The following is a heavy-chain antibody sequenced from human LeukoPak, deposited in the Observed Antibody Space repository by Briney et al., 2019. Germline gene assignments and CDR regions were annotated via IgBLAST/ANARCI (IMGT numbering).Heavy chain of an antibody. CDR3: VKGRSDFDY. CDR1: GFTFSSYD. V-gene: IGHV3-23*01. CDR2: ISTSGGST. J-gene: IGHJ4*02. Sequence: GGSLRLSCAASGFTFSSYDMHLVRLAPGKGLEWVSGISTSGGSTYYAGSVQGRFAISRDNSKTTLYLQMSSLRAEDTAVYYCVKGRSDFDYWGQGTLVTVSS.